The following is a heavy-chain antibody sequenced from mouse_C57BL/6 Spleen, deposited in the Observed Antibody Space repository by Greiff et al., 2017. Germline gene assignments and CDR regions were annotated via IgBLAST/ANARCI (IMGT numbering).Heavy chain of an antibody. J-gene: IGHJ4*01. D-gene: IGHD1-1*01. V-gene: IGHV1-20*01. Sequence: DVKLVESGPELVKPGDSVKISCKASGYSFTGYFLNWVMQSHGKSLEWIGRINPYNGDTFYNQKFKGKATLTVDKSSSTAHMELRSLTSEDSAVYYCARAGTTVVATNAMDYWGQGTSVTVSS. CDR2: INPYNGDT. CDR3: ARAGTTVVATNAMDY. CDR1: GYSFTGYF.